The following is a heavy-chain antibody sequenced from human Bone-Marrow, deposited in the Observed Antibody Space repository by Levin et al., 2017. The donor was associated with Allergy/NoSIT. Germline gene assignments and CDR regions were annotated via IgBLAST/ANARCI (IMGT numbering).Heavy chain of an antibody. J-gene: IGHJ4*02. CDR3: ARGAMSDY. Sequence: PLASVKVSCKASGYTFITYDFNWVRQATGQGLEWMGWMNPSNGDTGYAQKFQGRVTMTRDTSTSTAYMELSSLTSEDTAVYYCARGAMSDYWGQGTLVIVSS. V-gene: IGHV1-8*01. CDR2: MNPSNGDT. CDR1: GYTFITYD.